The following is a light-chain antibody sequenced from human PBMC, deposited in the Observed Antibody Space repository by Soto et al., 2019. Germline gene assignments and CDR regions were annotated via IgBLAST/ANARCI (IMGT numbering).Light chain of an antibody. CDR1: TTDIHDFNS. Sequence: ALTQPASVSGSPGQSITISCSGPTTDIHDFNSISWYQHHPGKAPKPIAYDVTRRPSGVSRRFSGYKSGLKASLTISGLQAEDEADYFCASYTTTNILLSGTGTKVTVL. CDR3: ASYTTTNILL. J-gene: IGLJ1*01. V-gene: IGLV2-14*01. CDR2: DVT.